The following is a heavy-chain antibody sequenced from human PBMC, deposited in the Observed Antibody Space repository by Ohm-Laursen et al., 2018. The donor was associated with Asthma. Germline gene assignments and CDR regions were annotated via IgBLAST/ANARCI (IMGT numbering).Heavy chain of an antibody. CDR2: ITSDGSWT. V-gene: IGHV3-30-3*01. CDR1: GFTFSNFA. CDR3: ARDAYYDFWSGYPYYYYGMDV. D-gene: IGHD3-3*01. J-gene: IGHJ6*02. Sequence: SLRLSCAASGFTFSNFAMHWVREAPGKGLEWVSIITSDGSWTSYADSVKGRFTISRDNSKNTLYLQMNSLRAEDTAVYYCARDAYYDFWSGYPYYYYGMDVWGQGTTVTVSS.